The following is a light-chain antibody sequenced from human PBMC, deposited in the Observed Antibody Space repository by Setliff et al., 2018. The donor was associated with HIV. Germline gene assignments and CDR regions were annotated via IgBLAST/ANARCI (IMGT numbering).Light chain of an antibody. CDR3: SSCSSSSTLV. V-gene: IGLV2-14*01. CDR2: EVS. Sequence: QSALTQPASVSGSPGQSITISCAGTTRDIGAYNYVSWYQQHPGKAPKLMIYEVSNRPSGVSNRLSGSKSGSTASLTISGLQAEDEADYYCSSCSSSSTLVFGGGTKVSVL. CDR1: TRDIGAYNY. J-gene: IGLJ2*01.